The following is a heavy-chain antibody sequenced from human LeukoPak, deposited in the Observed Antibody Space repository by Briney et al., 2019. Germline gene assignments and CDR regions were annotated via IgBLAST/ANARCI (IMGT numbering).Heavy chain of an antibody. D-gene: IGHD6-13*01. CDR2: IYYSGST. CDR1: GGSISSSNYY. V-gene: IGHV4-39*01. Sequence: PSETLSLTCTVSGGSISSSNYYWGWIRQPPGKGLEWIGSIYYSGSTDYNPSLKCRVTISVDTSKNQISLKLSSVTAADTAVYYCARQSGPYSSSWFDYWGQGTLVTVSS. J-gene: IGHJ4*02. CDR3: ARQSGPYSSSWFDY.